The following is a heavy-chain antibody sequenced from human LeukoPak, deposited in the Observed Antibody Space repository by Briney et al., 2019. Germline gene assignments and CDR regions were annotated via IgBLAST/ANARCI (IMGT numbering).Heavy chain of an antibody. CDR1: GFTFSSYG. Sequence: GGSLRLSCAASGFTFSSYGMSWVRQAPGKGLEWVSAISGSGGSTYHADSVKGRFTTSRDNSKNTLYLQMNSLRAEDTAVYYCAKGLGLWGDYAGWFDPWGQGTLVTVSS. CDR3: AKGLGLWGDYAGWFDP. V-gene: IGHV3-23*01. D-gene: IGHD4-17*01. CDR2: ISGSGGST. J-gene: IGHJ5*02.